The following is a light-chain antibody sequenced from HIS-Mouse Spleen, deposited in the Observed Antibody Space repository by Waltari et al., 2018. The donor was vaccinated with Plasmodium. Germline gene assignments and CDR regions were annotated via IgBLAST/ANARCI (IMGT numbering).Light chain of an antibody. V-gene: IGKV1-5*03. CDR1: QSISSW. J-gene: IGKJ1*01. Sequence: IQMTQSPSTLSASVGARATITCRASQSISSWLAWYQQKPGKAPKLLIYTASSLESGVPSRFSGSGSGTEFTLTISSLQPDDFATYYCQQYNSYWTFGQGTKVEIK. CDR3: QQYNSYWT. CDR2: TAS.